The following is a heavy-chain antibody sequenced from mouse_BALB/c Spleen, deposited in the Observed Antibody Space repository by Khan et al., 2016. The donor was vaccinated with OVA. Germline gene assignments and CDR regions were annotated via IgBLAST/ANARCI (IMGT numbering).Heavy chain of an antibody. CDR3: GRGGGGDRFVY. Sequence: QVQLKQSGAELVRPGVSVKISCKGSGYTFTDFTMHWVKQSHAKSLEWIGVISTYYGDATYNQKFKGNATMTVDKSSSTAYMELARLTSEDSAIXYWGRGGGGDRFVYWGQGTLVTVSA. J-gene: IGHJ3*01. CDR1: GYTFTDFT. V-gene: IGHV1S137*01. CDR2: ISTYYGDA.